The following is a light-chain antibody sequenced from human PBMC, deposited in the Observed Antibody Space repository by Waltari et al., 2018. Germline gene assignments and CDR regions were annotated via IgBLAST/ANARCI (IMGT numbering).Light chain of an antibody. CDR2: SND. J-gene: IGLJ2*01. V-gene: IGLV1-44*01. CDR3: AAWDDSLDGLV. CDR1: SSNIGSNI. Sequence: QSVLTQPPSASGTPGQRVTISCSGSSSNIGSNIVNWYQQLPGTAPKLLIHSNDQRHSAVPDRFSSSKSGTSASLAISGLQSDDETDYYCAAWDDSLDGLVFGGGTKLTVL.